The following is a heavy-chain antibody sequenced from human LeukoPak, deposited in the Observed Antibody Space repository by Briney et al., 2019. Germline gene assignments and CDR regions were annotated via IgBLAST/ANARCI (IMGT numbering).Heavy chain of an antibody. D-gene: IGHD3-9*01. CDR1: GYTFTSYG. Sequence: GASVTVSCTASGYTFTSYGISWVRQAPGQGLEWMGWISACNGNTNYAQKLQGRVTMTTDTSTSTAYMELRSLRSDDTAVYYCARDVLRYFDWLQDAFDIWGQGTMVTVSS. V-gene: IGHV1-18*01. CDR3: ARDVLRYFDWLQDAFDI. J-gene: IGHJ3*02. CDR2: ISACNGNT.